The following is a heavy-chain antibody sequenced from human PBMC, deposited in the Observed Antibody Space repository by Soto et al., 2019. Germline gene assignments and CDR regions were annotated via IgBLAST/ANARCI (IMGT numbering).Heavy chain of an antibody. V-gene: IGHV3-64*01. CDR2: ISNNRANT. J-gene: IGHJ3*02. Sequence: PGGSLRLSCAASGFTFSNYEMHWVRQAPGKGLEYVSGISNNRANTDYANSVKGRFTISRDNAKNSLYLQMNSLRAEDTALYYCAKALRYYDFWGDAFDIWGQGTMVTVSS. D-gene: IGHD3-3*01. CDR1: GFTFSNYE. CDR3: AKALRYYDFWGDAFDI.